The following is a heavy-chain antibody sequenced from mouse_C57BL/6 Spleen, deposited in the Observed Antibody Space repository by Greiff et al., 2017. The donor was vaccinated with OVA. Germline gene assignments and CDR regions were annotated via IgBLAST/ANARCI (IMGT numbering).Heavy chain of an antibody. CDR2: ISSGGDYI. Sequence: EVKLMESGEGLVKPGGSLQLSCAASGFTFSSYAMSWVRQTPEKRLAWVAYISSGGDYIYYADTVKGRFTISRDNARNTLYLQMSSLKSEDTAMYYCTRAITTVVEDWYCDVWGTGTTVTVSS. CDR3: TRAITTVVEDWYCDV. J-gene: IGHJ1*03. CDR1: GFTFSSYA. V-gene: IGHV5-9-1*02. D-gene: IGHD1-1*01.